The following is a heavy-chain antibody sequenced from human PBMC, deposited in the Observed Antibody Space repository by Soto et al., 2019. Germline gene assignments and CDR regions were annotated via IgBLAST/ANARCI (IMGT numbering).Heavy chain of an antibody. V-gene: IGHV4-31*03. CDR2: IYYSGST. D-gene: IGHD6-13*01. Sequence: SETLSLTCTVSGGSISSGGYYWSWIRQHPGKGLEWIGYIYYSGSTYYNPSLKSRVTISVDTSKNQFSLKLSSVTAADTAVYYCARVVIAAAGMEDNWFDPWGQGTLVTVSS. CDR3: ARVVIAAAGMEDNWFDP. J-gene: IGHJ5*02. CDR1: GGSISSGGYY.